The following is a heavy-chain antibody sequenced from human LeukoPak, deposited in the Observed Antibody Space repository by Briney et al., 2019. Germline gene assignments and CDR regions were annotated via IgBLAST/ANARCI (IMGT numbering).Heavy chain of an antibody. CDR1: GYTFTGYY. Sequence: ASVKVSCKASGYTFTGYYMHWVRQAPGQGLEWMGWINPNSGGTNYAQKFQGRVTMTRDTSISTAYMELSRLRSGDTAVYYCARSLTMIVVVIAGYWGQGTLVTVSS. V-gene: IGHV1-2*02. CDR2: INPNSGGT. D-gene: IGHD3-22*01. CDR3: ARSLTMIVVVIAGY. J-gene: IGHJ4*02.